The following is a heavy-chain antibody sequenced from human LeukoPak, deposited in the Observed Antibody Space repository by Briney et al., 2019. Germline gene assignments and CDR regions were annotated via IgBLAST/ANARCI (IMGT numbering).Heavy chain of an antibody. CDR3: AKDRGYSSSFFEI. V-gene: IGHV3-9*03. Sequence: PGRSLRLSCAASGFIFDDYAMHWVRPAPGKGLECVSGISWNSGKIDYADSVKGRFTISRDNAKNSLYLQMNSLRVEDMALYYCAKDRGYSSSFFEIWGQGTLVTVSS. J-gene: IGHJ4*02. CDR2: ISWNSGKI. D-gene: IGHD6-13*01. CDR1: GFIFDDYA.